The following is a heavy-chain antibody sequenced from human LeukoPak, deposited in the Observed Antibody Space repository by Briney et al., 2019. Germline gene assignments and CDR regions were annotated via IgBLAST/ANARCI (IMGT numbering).Heavy chain of an antibody. CDR3: AREAVLRYLTYNWFDP. CDR1: GYTFTGYY. Sequence: ASVKVSCKASGYTFTGYYMHWARQAPGQGLEWMGWINPNSGGTNYAQKFQGRVTMTRDTSISTAYMELSRLRSDDTAVYYCAREAVLRYLTYNWFDPWGQGTLVTVSS. J-gene: IGHJ5*02. D-gene: IGHD3-9*01. CDR2: INPNSGGT. V-gene: IGHV1-2*02.